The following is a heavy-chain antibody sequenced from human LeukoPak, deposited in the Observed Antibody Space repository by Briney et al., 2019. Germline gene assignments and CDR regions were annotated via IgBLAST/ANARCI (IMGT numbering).Heavy chain of an antibody. V-gene: IGHV3-21*01. Sequence: GGSLRLSCAASGFTFSSYSMNWVRQAPGKGLEWVSSISSSSSYIYYTDSVKGRFTISRDNAKKSLYLQMNSLRAEDTAVYYCASRYCTNGVCYVECFDYWGQGTLVTVSS. CDR2: ISSSSSYI. CDR1: GFTFSSYS. D-gene: IGHD2-8*01. J-gene: IGHJ4*02. CDR3: ASRYCTNGVCYVECFDY.